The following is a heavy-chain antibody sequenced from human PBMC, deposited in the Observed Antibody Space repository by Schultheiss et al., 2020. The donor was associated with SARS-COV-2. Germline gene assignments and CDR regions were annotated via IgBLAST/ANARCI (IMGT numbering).Heavy chain of an antibody. V-gene: IGHV4-31*03. CDR3: ARSNRAAAVNWFDP. J-gene: IGHJ5*02. Sequence: SQTLSLTYTVSGGSISSGGYYWSWIRQHPGKGLEWIGSIYYSGSTYYNPSLKSRVTISVDTSKNQFSLKLSSVTAADTAVYYCARSNRAAAVNWFDPWGQGTLVTVSS. CDR2: IYYSGST. D-gene: IGHD6-13*01. CDR1: GGSISSGGYY.